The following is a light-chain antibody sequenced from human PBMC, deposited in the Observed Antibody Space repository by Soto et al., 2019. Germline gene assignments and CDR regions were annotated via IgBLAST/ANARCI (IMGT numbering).Light chain of an antibody. V-gene: IGKV3-15*01. CDR2: GAS. CDR3: QQYNNWPWT. CDR1: QSITGY. J-gene: IGKJ1*01. Sequence: EIVLTQSPATLSLSPGERATLSCRASQSITGYLAWYRQKPGQAPRLLIYGASTRATGVPARFSGSGSEIEFTLSISSLQSEDFAVYFCQQYNNWPWTFGQGTKVDIK.